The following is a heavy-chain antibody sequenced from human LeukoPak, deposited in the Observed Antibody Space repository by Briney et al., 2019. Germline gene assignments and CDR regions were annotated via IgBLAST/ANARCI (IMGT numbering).Heavy chain of an antibody. Sequence: SVKVSCKASGGTFSSYAISWVRQAPGQGLEWMGGIIPIFGTANYAQKFQGRVTITADKSTSTAYMELGSLRSEDTAVYYCARTHGSGSYYFDYWGQGTLVTVSS. D-gene: IGHD3-10*01. V-gene: IGHV1-69*06. CDR1: GGTFSSYA. CDR2: IIPIFGTA. CDR3: ARTHGSGSYYFDY. J-gene: IGHJ4*02.